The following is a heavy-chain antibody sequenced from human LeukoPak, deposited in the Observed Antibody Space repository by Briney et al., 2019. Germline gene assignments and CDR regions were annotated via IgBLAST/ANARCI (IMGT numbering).Heavy chain of an antibody. V-gene: IGHV4-61*01. CDR1: GGSVSSGSYY. Sequence: PSETLSLTCTVSGGSVSSGSYYWSWIRQPPGKGLEWIGYIYYSGSTNYNPSLKSRVTISVDTSTNQSSLKLSSVTAADTAVYYCARESPDYYGSSGYYLFYYFDYWGQGTLVTVSS. D-gene: IGHD3-22*01. CDR3: ARESPDYYGSSGYYLFYYFDY. J-gene: IGHJ4*02. CDR2: IYYSGST.